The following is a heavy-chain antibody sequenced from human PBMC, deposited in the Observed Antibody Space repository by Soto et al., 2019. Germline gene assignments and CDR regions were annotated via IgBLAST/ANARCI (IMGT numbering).Heavy chain of an antibody. CDR1: GASNRSYY. Sequence: XEALSLTCTVAGASNRSYYCSWIRQPPGKGPEWIGYIYYSGSTNYNPSLKSRVTISVDTSKNHFSLKVSSVTAADTAVYYCARQMTTLTTFDSWGQGTLVTVSS. CDR2: IYYSGST. V-gene: IGHV4-59*01. J-gene: IGHJ4*02. CDR3: ARQMTTLTTFDS. D-gene: IGHD4-17*01.